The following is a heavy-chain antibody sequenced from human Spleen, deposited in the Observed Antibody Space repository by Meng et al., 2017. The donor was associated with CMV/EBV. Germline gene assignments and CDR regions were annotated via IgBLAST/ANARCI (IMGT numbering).Heavy chain of an antibody. Sequence: GESLKISCKGSGYSFTSYWIAWVRQMPGKGLEWMGIIYPGDSDTTYSPSFQGHVTISADKSISTTYLQWSSLKASDTAMYYCARQLDTRTWDNWFDPWGQGTLVTVSS. J-gene: IGHJ5*02. CDR2: IYPGDSDT. CDR3: ARQLDTRTWDNWFDP. D-gene: IGHD2-2*01. CDR1: GYSFTSYW. V-gene: IGHV5-51*01.